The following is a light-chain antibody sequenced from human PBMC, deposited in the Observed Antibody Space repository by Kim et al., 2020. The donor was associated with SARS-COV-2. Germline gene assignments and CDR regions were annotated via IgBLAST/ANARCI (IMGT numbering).Light chain of an antibody. J-gene: IGLJ3*02. CDR2: EVN. V-gene: IGLV2-18*02. Sequence: QSALTQPPSVSGSPGQSVTISCTGTSGDVGSYNRVSWYQQPPGTAPKLIIYEVNNRPSGVPDRFSGSKSGNTASLTISGLQAEDEADYYCSSQTITSTWVFGGGTQLTVL. CDR1: SGDVGSYNR. CDR3: SSQTITSTWV.